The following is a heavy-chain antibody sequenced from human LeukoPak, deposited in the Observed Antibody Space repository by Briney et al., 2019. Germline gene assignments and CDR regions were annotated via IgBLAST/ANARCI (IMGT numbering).Heavy chain of an antibody. D-gene: IGHD6-25*01. Sequence: SETLSLTCTVSGASISSGDYYWGWIRQSPGRGLEWIGTIYYSGGTNYNPSLKSRVTISVDTSENQFSLRLTSVTATDTAVYYCVRRGQRLNPGLYYFDHWGQGTLVTVSS. V-gene: IGHV4-39*01. CDR2: IYYSGGT. CDR1: GASISSGDYY. CDR3: VRRGQRLNPGLYYFDH. J-gene: IGHJ4*02.